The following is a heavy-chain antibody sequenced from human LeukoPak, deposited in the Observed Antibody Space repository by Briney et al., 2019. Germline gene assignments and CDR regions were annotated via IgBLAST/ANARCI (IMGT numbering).Heavy chain of an antibody. D-gene: IGHD5-24*01. V-gene: IGHV3-21*04. CDR3: ATEGEMATVNYFDY. CDR2: ISSSSSYI. Sequence: GGSLRLSCAASGFTFSSYSMNWVRQAPGKGLEWVSSISSSSSYIYYADSVKGRFTISRDNAKNSLYLQMNSLRAEDTAVYYCATEGEMATVNYFDYWGQGTLVTVSS. J-gene: IGHJ4*02. CDR1: GFTFSSYS.